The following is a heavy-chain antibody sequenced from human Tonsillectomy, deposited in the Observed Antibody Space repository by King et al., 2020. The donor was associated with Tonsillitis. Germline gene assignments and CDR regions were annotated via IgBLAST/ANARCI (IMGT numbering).Heavy chain of an antibody. CDR3: AKDLGNNGYYYFFDY. CDR2: ISGSGGGT. J-gene: IGHJ4*02. CDR1: GFTFSSYA. V-gene: IGHV3-23*04. Sequence: QLVQSGGGLVQPGGSLRLSCAASGFTFSSYALSWVRQAPQKGLEWVSAISGSGGGTYYADSVKGRFTISRANSKNTLYLQMNSLRAEDTAVYYCAKDLGNNGYYYFFDYWGQGTLVTVSS. D-gene: IGHD3-22*01.